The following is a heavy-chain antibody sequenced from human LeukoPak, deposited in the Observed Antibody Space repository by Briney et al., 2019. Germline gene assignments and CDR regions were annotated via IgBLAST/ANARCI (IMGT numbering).Heavy chain of an antibody. D-gene: IGHD2-15*01. CDR2: IYSAGAT. J-gene: IGHJ4*02. CDR1: GFTVSNSY. V-gene: IGHV3-66*01. CDR3: AGDRDLVASEY. Sequence: PGGSLRLSCAASGFTVSNSYMTWVRQAPGKGLEWLSVIYSAGATYYADSVKGRFTISRDNSKNTLYLQMNSLRVEDTAMYFCAGDRDLVASEYWGQGTLVTVSS.